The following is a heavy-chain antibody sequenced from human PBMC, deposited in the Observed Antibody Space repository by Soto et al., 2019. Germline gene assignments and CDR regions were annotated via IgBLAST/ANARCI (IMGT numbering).Heavy chain of an antibody. Sequence: GGSLRLSCSASGFTFNNYAMSWVRQAPGKGLEWVSGISGSGESTYYGDSVKGRFTISRDNSENTLNLQMNSLRAEDTAVYYCVRRGGCSSTSCYFDYWGQGTLVTVSS. CDR2: ISGSGEST. D-gene: IGHD2-2*01. J-gene: IGHJ4*02. CDR1: GFTFNNYA. CDR3: VRRGGCSSTSCYFDY. V-gene: IGHV3-23*01.